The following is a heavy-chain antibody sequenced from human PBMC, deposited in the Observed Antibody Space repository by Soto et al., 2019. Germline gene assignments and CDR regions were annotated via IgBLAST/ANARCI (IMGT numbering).Heavy chain of an antibody. J-gene: IGHJ4*02. CDR1: GFIFTNYG. D-gene: IGHD5-12*01. Sequence: QLGGSLRLSCAASGFIFTNYGIHWVRQAPGKGLEWVALVFHDGVEKYYADSVKGRFTVSRDNSKNTVFLHMTALRGDDTALYYCAKGDSGYDHGALDSWGQGTLVTVSS. CDR3: AKGDSGYDHGALDS. CDR2: VFHDGVEK. V-gene: IGHV3-30*18.